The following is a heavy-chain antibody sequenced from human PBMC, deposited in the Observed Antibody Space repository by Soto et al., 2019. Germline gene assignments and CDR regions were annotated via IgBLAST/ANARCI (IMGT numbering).Heavy chain of an antibody. V-gene: IGHV7-4-1*01. D-gene: IGHD6-13*01. Sequence: ASLRASWRPSGKTFTTYGTTCLQEAHGQGVEWMGWINTNTGNPTYAQGFTGRFVFSLDTSVTTAYLQICSLKAEDTPVYYCAREDSSSYLSYYYHYYGMDVWGQGNTVTVSS. CDR2: INTNTGNP. J-gene: IGHJ6*02. CDR3: AREDSSSYLSYYYHYYGMDV. CDR1: GKTFTTYG.